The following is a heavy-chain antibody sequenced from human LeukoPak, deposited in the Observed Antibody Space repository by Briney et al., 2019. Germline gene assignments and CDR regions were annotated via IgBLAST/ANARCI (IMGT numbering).Heavy chain of an antibody. V-gene: IGHV4-34*01. D-gene: IGHD3-3*01. CDR1: GGSFSGYY. Sequence: SEPLSLTCAVYGGSFSGYYWSWIRQPPGKGLEWIGEINHSGSTNYNPSLKSRVTISVDTSKNQFSLKLSSVTAADTAVYYCARGERKRYGITIFGVVPPYGMDVWGQGTTVTVSS. CDR3: ARGERKRYGITIFGVVPPYGMDV. J-gene: IGHJ6*02. CDR2: INHSGST.